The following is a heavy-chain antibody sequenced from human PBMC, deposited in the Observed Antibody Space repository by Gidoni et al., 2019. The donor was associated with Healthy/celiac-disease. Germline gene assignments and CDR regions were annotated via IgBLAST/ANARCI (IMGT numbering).Heavy chain of an antibody. CDR2: ISGSGGST. D-gene: IGHD6-13*01. V-gene: IGHV3-23*01. CDR3: AKWERRAAAGITGIDY. CDR1: GFTCSRYA. J-gene: IGHJ4*02. Sequence: EVQPLESGGGLVQPGGSLRPSCAASGFTCSRYAMCGVRQAPGKGWEWVSAISGSGGSTYYADSVKGRFTISRDNSKNTLYLQMNSLRAEDTAVYYCAKWERRAAAGITGIDYWGQGTLVTVSS.